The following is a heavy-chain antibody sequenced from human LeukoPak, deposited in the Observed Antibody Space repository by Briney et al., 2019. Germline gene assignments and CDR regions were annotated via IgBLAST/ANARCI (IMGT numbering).Heavy chain of an antibody. CDR2: IIPIFGTA. CDR3: ARVSEYVDSSGYYSPYNWFDP. D-gene: IGHD3-22*01. J-gene: IGHJ5*02. V-gene: IGHV1-69*05. CDR1: GGTFSSYA. Sequence: SVKVSCKASGGTFSSYAISWVRQAPGQGLEWMGGIIPIFGTANYAQKFQGRVTITTDESTSTAYMELSSLRSEDTAVYYCARVSEYVDSSGYYSPYNWFDPWGQGTLVTVSS.